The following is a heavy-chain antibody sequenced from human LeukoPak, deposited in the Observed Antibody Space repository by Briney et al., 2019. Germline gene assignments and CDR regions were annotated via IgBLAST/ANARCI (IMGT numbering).Heavy chain of an antibody. CDR1: GFTFSSYG. CDR3: ARDLTSSGWRYHYYYGMDV. Sequence: GGSLRLSCAASGFTFSSYGMHWVRQAPGKGLEWVAVIWYDGSNKYYADSVKGRFTISRDNSKNTLYLQMNSLRAEDTAVYYCARDLTSSGWRYHYYYGMDVWGQGTTVTVSS. D-gene: IGHD6-19*01. V-gene: IGHV3-33*01. J-gene: IGHJ6*02. CDR2: IWYDGSNK.